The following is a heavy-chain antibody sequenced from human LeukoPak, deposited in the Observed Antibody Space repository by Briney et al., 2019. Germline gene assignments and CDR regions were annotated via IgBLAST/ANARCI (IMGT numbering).Heavy chain of an antibody. CDR3: VRDKAAATGLSLDY. CDR2: INGNSGGT. D-gene: IGHD6-13*01. Sequence: ASVKVSCKASAYTFTDYYMHWFRQAPGQGLEWMGWINGNSGGTKYAQKFQDRVTLTRDTSISTAYLELSRLTSDDTAVCYCVRDKAAATGLSLDYWGQGTLVTVSS. V-gene: IGHV1-2*02. J-gene: IGHJ4*02. CDR1: AYTFTDYY.